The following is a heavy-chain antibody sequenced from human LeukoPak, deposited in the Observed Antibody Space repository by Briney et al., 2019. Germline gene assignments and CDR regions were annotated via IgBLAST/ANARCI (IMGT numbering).Heavy chain of an antibody. V-gene: IGHV3-48*01. CDR2: ISSSSII. Sequence: GSLRLSCAASGFTFSSYSMNWVRQAPGKGLEGVSYISSSSIIYYADSVKGRFTISRDSAKNSLYLQMNSLRAEDTAVYYCARDRGSPGQYHFDYWGQGTLVTVSS. CDR3: ARDRGSPGQYHFDY. J-gene: IGHJ4*02. D-gene: IGHD3-10*01. CDR1: GFTFSSYS.